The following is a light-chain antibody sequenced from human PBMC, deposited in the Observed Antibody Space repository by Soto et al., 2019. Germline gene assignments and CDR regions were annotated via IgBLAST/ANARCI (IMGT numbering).Light chain of an antibody. J-gene: IGLJ1*01. CDR1: SSNIGAGYD. V-gene: IGLV1-40*01. Sequence: QSVLTQPPSVSGAPGQRVTISCTGSSSNIGAGYDVHWYQRLPGTAPKVLIYSNNNRPSGVPDRFSGSKSGTSASLAITGLQAEDEADYYCQSYDSSLSGSYVFGTGTKQTVL. CDR3: QSYDSSLSGSYV. CDR2: SNN.